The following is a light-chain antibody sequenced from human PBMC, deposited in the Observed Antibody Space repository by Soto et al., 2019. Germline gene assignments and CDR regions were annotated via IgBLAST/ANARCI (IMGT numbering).Light chain of an antibody. Sequence: EIILTQSPATLSLSPGERATLSCGASQSVSSSYVAWYQHRPGLAPRLLIHDASRRATGIPDRFSGTKSGTDFTLTIRRLEPEDAAVYYCQQYGSSPITFGQGTRLEIK. V-gene: IGKV3D-20*01. CDR1: QSVSSSY. CDR3: QQYGSSPIT. CDR2: DAS. J-gene: IGKJ5*01.